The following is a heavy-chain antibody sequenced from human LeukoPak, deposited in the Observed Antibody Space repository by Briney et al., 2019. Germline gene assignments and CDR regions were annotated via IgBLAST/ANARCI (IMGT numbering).Heavy chain of an antibody. CDR3: ARDGAYYDFWSGYYAEGAFDI. J-gene: IGHJ3*02. Sequence: SETLSLTCTVSDGSISSYYWSWIRQPAGKGLEWIGRIYTSGSTNYNPSLKSRVTVSVDTSKNQFSLKLSSVTAADTAVYYCARDGAYYDFWSGYYAEGAFDIWGQGTMVTVSS. V-gene: IGHV4-4*07. D-gene: IGHD3-3*01. CDR2: IYTSGST. CDR1: DGSISSYY.